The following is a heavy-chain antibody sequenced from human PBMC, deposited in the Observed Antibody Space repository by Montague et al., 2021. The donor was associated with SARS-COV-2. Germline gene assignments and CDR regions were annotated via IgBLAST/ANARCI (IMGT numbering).Heavy chain of an antibody. V-gene: IGHV4-39*07. CDR2: NNDSGXT. CDR1: GGSISSSSYY. J-gene: IGHJ6*02. Sequence: SETLSLTCTVYGGSISSSSYYWGWNRQPQGQGLEWIGSNNDSGXTXYXXXXKXRVTIEVDTSRNQFSLKLSSVTAADTAVYYCARVGRQQLVRLSGMDVWGQGTTVTVSS. D-gene: IGHD6-13*01. CDR3: ARVGRQQLVRLSGMDV.